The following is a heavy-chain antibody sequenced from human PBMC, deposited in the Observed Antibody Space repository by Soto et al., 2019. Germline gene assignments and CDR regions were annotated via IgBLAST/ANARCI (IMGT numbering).Heavy chain of an antibody. CDR3: ARDLQMIVVVNITTGGICTDA. CDR2: IPYDGSNK. Sequence: GGSLRLSCAASGFTFSSYAMHWVRQAPGKGLEWVAVIPYDGSNKYYADSVKGRFTISRDNSKNTLYLQMNSLRAEDTAVYYCARDLQMIVVVNITTGGICTDARRQVIRLPVSS. CDR1: GFTFSSYA. J-gene: IGHJ6*02. D-gene: IGHD3-22*01. V-gene: IGHV3-30-3*01.